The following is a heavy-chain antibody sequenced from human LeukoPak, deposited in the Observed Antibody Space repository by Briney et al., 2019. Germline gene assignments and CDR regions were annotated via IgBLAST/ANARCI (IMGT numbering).Heavy chain of an antibody. Sequence: GGSLRLSCTASGFTFGDYAMSWVRQAPGKGLEWVGFIRSKAYGGTTEYAASVKGRFTISRDDSKSIAYLQMNSLKTEDTDVYYCTRSDFWSGYYSDYWGQGTLVTVSS. CDR2: IRSKAYGGTT. J-gene: IGHJ4*02. CDR3: TRSDFWSGYYSDY. CDR1: GFTFGDYA. V-gene: IGHV3-49*04. D-gene: IGHD3-3*01.